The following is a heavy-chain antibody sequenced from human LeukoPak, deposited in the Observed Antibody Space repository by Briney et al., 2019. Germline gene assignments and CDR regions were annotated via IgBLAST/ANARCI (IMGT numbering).Heavy chain of an antibody. Sequence: GGSLRLSCAASGFTFSSYAMNWVRQSPGKGLEWVSAISNSSDRTYYADSVKGRFTISRDNSKNTLYLQMNSLRAEDTAVYYCAKDHDYGGSFDYWGQGTLVTVSS. CDR2: ISNSSDRT. J-gene: IGHJ4*02. D-gene: IGHD4-23*01. CDR3: AKDHDYGGSFDY. CDR1: GFTFSSYA. V-gene: IGHV3-23*01.